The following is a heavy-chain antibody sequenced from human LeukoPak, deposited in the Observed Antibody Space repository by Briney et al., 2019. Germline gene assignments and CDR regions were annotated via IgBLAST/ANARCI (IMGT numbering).Heavy chain of an antibody. CDR3: AREDPDSVKVDY. V-gene: IGHV4-59*01. CDR2: IYYRGNT. Sequence: SETLSLTCTVSGDSISRNYWAWIRQPPGKGLEWIGYIYYRGNTNYNPSLTSRVTIAVDTSKNQFSLKLKSVTAADSAMYYCAREDPDSVKVDYWGQGTLVAVSS. J-gene: IGHJ4*02. D-gene: IGHD3-3*01. CDR1: GDSISRNY.